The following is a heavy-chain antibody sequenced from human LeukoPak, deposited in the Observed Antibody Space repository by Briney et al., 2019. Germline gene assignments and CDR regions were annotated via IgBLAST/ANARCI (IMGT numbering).Heavy chain of an antibody. CDR1: GDSIISNNW. Sequence: SETLSLTCAVSGDSIISNNWWSWVRQPPGKELEWIGEIYHTGSTNYNPSLKSRVSISVDMSKNQFSLNLRSVTAADTAVYYCARRPIAEAANFDHWGQGTRVTVSS. V-gene: IGHV4-4*02. D-gene: IGHD6-13*01. J-gene: IGHJ4*02. CDR3: ARRPIAEAANFDH. CDR2: IYHTGST.